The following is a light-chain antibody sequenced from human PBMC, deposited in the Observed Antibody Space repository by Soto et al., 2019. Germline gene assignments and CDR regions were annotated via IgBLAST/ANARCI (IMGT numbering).Light chain of an antibody. J-gene: IGKJ3*01. CDR2: VAS. V-gene: IGKV1-9*01. Sequence: IPLTQSPSSLSASVGDRVTITCRASQGISNFLAWYQQKPGTAPKLLIYVASTLQSGDPSRFSGSGSGTDFTLTISSLQPEAFATYYCQQLNTSPFTFGPGTKVDIK. CDR1: QGISNF. CDR3: QQLNTSPFT.